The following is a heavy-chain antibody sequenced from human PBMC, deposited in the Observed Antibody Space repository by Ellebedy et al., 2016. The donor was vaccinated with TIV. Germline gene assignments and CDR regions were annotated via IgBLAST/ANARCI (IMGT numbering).Heavy chain of an antibody. V-gene: IGHV3-23*01. D-gene: IGHD1-26*01. CDR1: GFTFKNYA. J-gene: IGHJ4*02. Sequence: GGSLRLXCAGSGFTFKNYAMSWVRQAPGKGLEWVSVISGGGGSTNYADSVKGRFRITRDNSNNTLSLEMNSLRAEDTATYYCVKDASLVGATGYFEYWGQGTLVTVSS. CDR3: VKDASLVGATGYFEY. CDR2: ISGGGGST.